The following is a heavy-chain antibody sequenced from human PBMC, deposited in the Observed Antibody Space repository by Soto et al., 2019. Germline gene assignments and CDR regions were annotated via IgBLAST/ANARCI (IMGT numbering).Heavy chain of an antibody. CDR2: ISGSGGTT. Sequence: EVQLLESGGGLVQPGGSLRLSCAASGFTFSSYALSWVPQAPGKGLGGVSAISGSGGTTYYADSVKGRFTFSIDNSKNTRYLKMNSLRAEDTAVYYCAKTANGWFSAFDIWGQGTMVTVSS. CDR1: GFTFSSYA. V-gene: IGHV3-23*01. J-gene: IGHJ3*02. D-gene: IGHD6-19*01. CDR3: AKTANGWFSAFDI.